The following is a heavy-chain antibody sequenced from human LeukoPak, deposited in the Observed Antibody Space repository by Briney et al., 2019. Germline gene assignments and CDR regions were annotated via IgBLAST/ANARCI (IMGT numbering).Heavy chain of an antibody. Sequence: PGGSLRLSCAASGFTFSSYAMSRVRQAPGKGLEWVSAISGSGGSTYYADSVKGRFTISRDNSKNTLYLQMNSLRVEDTAVYYCAKAGLAVTGTWFDYWGQGTLVTVSS. D-gene: IGHD6-19*01. V-gene: IGHV3-23*01. CDR2: ISGSGGST. CDR1: GFTFSSYA. J-gene: IGHJ4*02. CDR3: AKAGLAVTGTWFDY.